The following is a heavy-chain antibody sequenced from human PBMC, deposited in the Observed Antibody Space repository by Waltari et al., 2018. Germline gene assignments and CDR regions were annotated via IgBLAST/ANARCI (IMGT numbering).Heavy chain of an antibody. J-gene: IGHJ6*02. Sequence: QVQLVQSGAEVKKPGSSVKVSCKASGGTFSSYAISWVRQAPGQGLEWMGRIIPIFGPANYAQKFQGRVTITADKSTSTAYMELSSLRSEDTAVYYCASPFDIVATYYYYGMDVWGQGTTVTVSS. CDR2: IIPIFGPA. D-gene: IGHD5-12*01. CDR3: ASPFDIVATYYYYGMDV. CDR1: GGTFSSYA. V-gene: IGHV1-69*08.